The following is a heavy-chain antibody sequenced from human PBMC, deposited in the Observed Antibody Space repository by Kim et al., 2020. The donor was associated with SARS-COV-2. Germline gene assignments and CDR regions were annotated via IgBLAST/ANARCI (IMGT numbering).Heavy chain of an antibody. CDR2: IKQDGSEK. J-gene: IGHJ6*02. D-gene: IGHD6-19*01. Sequence: GGSLRLSCAASGFTFSSYWMSWVRQAPGKGLEWVANIKQDGSEKYYVDSVKGRFTISRDNAKNSLYLQMNSLRAEDTAVYYCARDRAVAGLFQMHYYYYGRDVWGQGTTVTVS. CDR1: GFTFSSYW. CDR3: ARDRAVAGLFQMHYYYYGRDV. V-gene: IGHV3-7*03.